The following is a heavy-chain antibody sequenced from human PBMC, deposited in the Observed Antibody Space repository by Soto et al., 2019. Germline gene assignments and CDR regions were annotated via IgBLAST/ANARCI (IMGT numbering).Heavy chain of an antibody. Sequence: GGSLRLSCAASGFTFSSYTMNWVRQAPGKGLEWVSFISGSSSYIYYADSVKGRFTISRDDAKKSLYLQMNSLRAEDTAVYYCARADSSGYYPGFFDYWGQGTVVTVSS. CDR3: ARADSSGYYPGFFDY. D-gene: IGHD6-19*01. V-gene: IGHV3-21*01. J-gene: IGHJ4*02. CDR2: ISGSSSYI. CDR1: GFTFSSYT.